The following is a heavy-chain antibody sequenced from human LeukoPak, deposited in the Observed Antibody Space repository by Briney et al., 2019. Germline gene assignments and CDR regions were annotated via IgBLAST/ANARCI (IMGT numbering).Heavy chain of an antibody. CDR3: AAQYTGRPNDAFDI. V-gene: IGHV1-18*01. Sequence: GASVKVSCKASGYTFVNYGVTWVRQAPGQGLEWMGWISAYNGNTNYAQNLQGRVTMTTDTSTSTAYMELRSLRSDDTAVYYCAAQYTGRPNDAFDIWGQGTMVTVSS. D-gene: IGHD1-26*01. J-gene: IGHJ3*02. CDR1: GYTFVNYG. CDR2: ISAYNGNT.